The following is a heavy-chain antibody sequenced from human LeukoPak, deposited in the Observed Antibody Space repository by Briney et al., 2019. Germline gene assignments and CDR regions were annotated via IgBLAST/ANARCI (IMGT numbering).Heavy chain of an antibody. J-gene: IGHJ4*02. D-gene: IGHD3-3*01. CDR2: TYYSGST. CDR3: ARHDTIFGVVIMRPGYYFDY. V-gene: IGHV4-39*01. Sequence: SETLSLTCTVSGGSISSSSYYWGWIRQPPGKGLEWIGSTYYSGSTYYNPSLKSRVTISVDTSKNQFSLKLSSVTAADTAVYYCARHDTIFGVVIMRPGYYFDYWGQGTLVTVSS. CDR1: GGSISSSSYY.